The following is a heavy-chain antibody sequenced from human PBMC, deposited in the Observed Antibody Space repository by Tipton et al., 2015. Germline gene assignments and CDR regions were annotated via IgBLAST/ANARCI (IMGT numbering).Heavy chain of an antibody. CDR2: IYYSGST. CDR3: ARFRFDYFDY. Sequence: LRLSCAVSAYSISSDYYWGWIRQPPGKGLEWIGYIYYSGSTKYSPSLKSRVTISVDSSKTQLSLKLRSVTAADTAVYYCARFRFDYFDYWGHGTLVTVSS. J-gene: IGHJ4*01. CDR1: AYSISSDYY. V-gene: IGHV4-38-2*01. D-gene: IGHD3-3*01.